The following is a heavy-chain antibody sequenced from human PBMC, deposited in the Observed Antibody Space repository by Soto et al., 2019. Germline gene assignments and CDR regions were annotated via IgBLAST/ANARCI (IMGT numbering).Heavy chain of an antibody. CDR2: INPSGGST. Sequence: ASVKVSCKASGYTFTRYYMHWVRQAPGQGLEWMGMINPSGGSTSYAQKLQGRVTMTTDTSTSTAYMELRSLRSDDTAVYYCARYYGGKWHFDYWGQGTLVTVSS. D-gene: IGHD4-17*01. J-gene: IGHJ4*02. V-gene: IGHV1-46*01. CDR1: GYTFTRYY. CDR3: ARYYGGKWHFDY.